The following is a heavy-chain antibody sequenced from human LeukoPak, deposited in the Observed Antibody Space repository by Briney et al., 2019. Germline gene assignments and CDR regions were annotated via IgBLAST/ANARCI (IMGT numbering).Heavy chain of an antibody. D-gene: IGHD2-2*01. Sequence: SVKVSCKASGGTFSSYAISWVRQAPGQGLEWMGGIIPIFGTANYAQKFQGRVTITADESTSTAYMELSSLRSEDTAVYYCAKRGYCGSSSCTAYFDYWGQGTLVTVSS. CDR2: IIPIFGTA. J-gene: IGHJ4*02. V-gene: IGHV1-69*13. CDR3: AKRGYCGSSSCTAYFDY. CDR1: GGTFSSYA.